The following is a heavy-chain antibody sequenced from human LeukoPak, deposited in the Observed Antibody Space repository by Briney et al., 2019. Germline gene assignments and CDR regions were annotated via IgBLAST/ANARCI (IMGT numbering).Heavy chain of an antibody. Sequence: PGGSLRLSCAASGFAVSSNHMNWVRQAPGKGLEWVSYISSSGSMLHYADSVEGRFTISRDNAKNSLYLQMSSLRVEDTAVYYCTRRPYSSSWYYFDYWGQGTLVTVSS. J-gene: IGHJ4*02. CDR2: ISSSGSML. V-gene: IGHV3-48*04. D-gene: IGHD6-13*01. CDR3: TRRPYSSSWYYFDY. CDR1: GFAVSSNH.